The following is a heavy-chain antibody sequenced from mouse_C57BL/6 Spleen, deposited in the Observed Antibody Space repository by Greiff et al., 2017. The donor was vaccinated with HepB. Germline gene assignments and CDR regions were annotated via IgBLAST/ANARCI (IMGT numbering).Heavy chain of an antibody. CDR2: IRNKANGYTT. J-gene: IGHJ2*01. Sequence: EVHLVESGGGLVQPGGSLSLSCAASGFTFTDYYMSWVRQPPGKALEWLGFIRNKANGYTTEYSASVKGRFTISRDNSQTILYLQMNALRAEDSATYYCARCHYGQYFDYWGQGTTLTVSS. D-gene: IGHD1-1*02. CDR3: ARCHYGQYFDY. CDR1: GFTFTDYY. V-gene: IGHV7-3*01.